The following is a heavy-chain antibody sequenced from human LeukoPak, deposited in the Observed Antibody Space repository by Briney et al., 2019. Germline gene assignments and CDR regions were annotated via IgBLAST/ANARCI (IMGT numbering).Heavy chain of an antibody. J-gene: IGHJ4*02. CDR2: ISTYNGNT. CDR3: ARGPYCSGDTCYSQYFDY. Sequence: ASVTVSFKASVYTFTIYGISWVRQAPGQGREWMGWISTYNGNTNYAQKIQGRVTMTTDTSTSTAYMELRSLRSDDTAVYYCARGPYCSGDTCYSQYFDYWGQGTLVTVSS. D-gene: IGHD2-15*01. V-gene: IGHV1-18*01. CDR1: VYTFTIYG.